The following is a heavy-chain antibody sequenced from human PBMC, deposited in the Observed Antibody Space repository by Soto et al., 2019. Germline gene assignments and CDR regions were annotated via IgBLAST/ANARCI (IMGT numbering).Heavy chain of an antibody. V-gene: IGHV4-30-4*01. Sequence: LSLTCPVSGDSISSGDYYWSWIRQPPGKGLEWIGYIYYSGSTYYNPSLKSRVTISVDTSKNQFSLKLSSVTAADTAVYYCARDPGTWGRGGHWGQGTLVTVSS. CDR1: GDSISSGDYY. J-gene: IGHJ4*02. CDR3: ARDPGTWGRGGH. D-gene: IGHD6-13*01. CDR2: IYYSGST.